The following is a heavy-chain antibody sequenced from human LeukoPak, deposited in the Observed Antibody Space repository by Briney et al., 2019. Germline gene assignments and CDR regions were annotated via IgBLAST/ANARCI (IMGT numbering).Heavy chain of an antibody. CDR1: GGSISSSSYY. D-gene: IGHD2-15*01. CDR3: ARYCSGGSCYLDY. CDR2: IYYSGST. Sequence: SETLSLTCTVSGGSISSSSYYWGWIRQPPGKGLEWIGSIYYSGSTYYNPSLKSRVTISVDTSKNQFSLKLSSVTATDTAVYYCARYCSGGSCYLDYWGQGTLVTVSS. J-gene: IGHJ4*02. V-gene: IGHV4-39*01.